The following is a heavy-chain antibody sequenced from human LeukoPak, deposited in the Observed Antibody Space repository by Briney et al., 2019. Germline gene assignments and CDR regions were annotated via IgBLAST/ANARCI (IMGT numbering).Heavy chain of an antibody. V-gene: IGHV4-59*07. CDR1: GGSISSYY. CDR2: IYYSGST. D-gene: IGHD2-21*02. Sequence: PSDTLSLTCTVSGGSISSYYWSWIRQPPGKGLEWIGYIYYSGSTNYNPSLKSRVTISVDTSKNQFSLRLSSVTAADTAVYYCAYCGGDCYSWGAFDIWGQGTMVTVSS. J-gene: IGHJ3*02. CDR3: AYCGGDCYSWGAFDI.